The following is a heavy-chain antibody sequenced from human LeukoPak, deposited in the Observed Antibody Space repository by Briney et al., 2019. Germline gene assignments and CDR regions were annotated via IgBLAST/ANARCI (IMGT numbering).Heavy chain of an antibody. V-gene: IGHV4-39*07. CDR1: GGSISSSSCY. CDR2: IYYSGST. D-gene: IGHD2-15*01. J-gene: IGHJ5*02. Sequence: PSETLSLTCTVSGGSISSSSCYWGWIRQPPGKGLEWIGSIYYSGSTYYNPSLKSRVTISVDTSKNQFSLNLSSVTATDTAVYYCARAYCSGGSCYSSRGMFDPWGQGTLVTVSS. CDR3: ARAYCSGGSCYSSRGMFDP.